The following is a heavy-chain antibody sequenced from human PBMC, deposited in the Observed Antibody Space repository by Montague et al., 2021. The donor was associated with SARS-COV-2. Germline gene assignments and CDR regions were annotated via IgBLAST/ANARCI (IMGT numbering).Heavy chain of an antibody. J-gene: IGHJ4*02. CDR2: IYYSGST. CDR3: ARKASRGITIFGVVTPSYYFDY. Sequence: SQTQSLTYTVSGGSISSSSYYWGWIRQPPGKGLEWIGSIYYSGSTYYNPSLKSRVTISVDTSKNQFSLKLSSVTAADTAVYYCARKASRGITIFGVVTPSYYFDYWGQGTLVTVSS. V-gene: IGHV4-39*01. D-gene: IGHD3-3*01. CDR1: GGSISSSSYY.